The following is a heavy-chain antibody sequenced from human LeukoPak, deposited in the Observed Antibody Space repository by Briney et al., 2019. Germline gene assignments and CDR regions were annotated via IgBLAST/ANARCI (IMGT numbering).Heavy chain of an antibody. CDR3: AREYDNRLPCHY. Sequence: ASGKVSCKASGHTFTTYGISWVRQAPGQGLEWMGWTSGYNGKTNYAQKLQGRVTMTTDTSTSTAYMELRSLRSDDTALYYCAREYDNRLPCHYWGQGTLVTVSS. V-gene: IGHV1-18*01. CDR2: TSGYNGKT. CDR1: GHTFTTYG. J-gene: IGHJ4*02. D-gene: IGHD2/OR15-2a*01.